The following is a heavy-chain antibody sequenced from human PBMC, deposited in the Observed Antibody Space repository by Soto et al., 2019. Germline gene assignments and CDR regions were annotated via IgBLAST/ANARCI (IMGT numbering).Heavy chain of an antibody. Sequence: QVQLQESGPGLVKPSETLSLTCTVSGASVSSYYWSWIRQPPGKGLEWIAYIYYSGSTNYNPSLKSRVTISKDTSKNQFSLKLSSVTAADTAVYYCARSPSWSDESFDYWGQGTLVTVSS. CDR1: GASVSSYY. CDR3: ARSPSWSDESFDY. V-gene: IGHV4-59*08. CDR2: IYYSGST. D-gene: IGHD3-3*01. J-gene: IGHJ4*02.